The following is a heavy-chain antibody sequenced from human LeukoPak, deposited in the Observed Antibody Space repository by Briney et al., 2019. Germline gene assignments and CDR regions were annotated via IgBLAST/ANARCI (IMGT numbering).Heavy chain of an antibody. V-gene: IGHV4-38-2*02. CDR3: ARGLRGSLYGSGAINWFDP. CDR1: GYSISSGYY. D-gene: IGHD3-10*01. Sequence: SETLSLTCTVSGYSISSGYYWGWIRQPPGKGLEWIGTIYHRGSSYYNPSLKSRVTISVDTSKNQFSLKLSSVTAADTAVYYCARGLRGSLYGSGAINWFDPWGQGTLVTVSS. J-gene: IGHJ5*02. CDR2: IYHRGSS.